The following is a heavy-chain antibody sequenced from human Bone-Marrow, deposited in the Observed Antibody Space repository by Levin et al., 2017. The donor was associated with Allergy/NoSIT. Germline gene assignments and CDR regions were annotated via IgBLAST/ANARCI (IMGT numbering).Heavy chain of an antibody. V-gene: IGHV3-23*01. Sequence: QPGGSLRLSCLASGLSFGDYAMTWVRQVPGKGLEWVSTISGGGLNKYYADSVKGRFTISRDNSEDTVFLEMNSLRVEDTAVYYCAQVADYYGSGSRGFDSWGQGTLVTVSS. CDR3: AQVADYYGSGSRGFDS. CDR2: ISGGGLNK. CDR1: GLSFGDYA. D-gene: IGHD3-10*01. J-gene: IGHJ5*01.